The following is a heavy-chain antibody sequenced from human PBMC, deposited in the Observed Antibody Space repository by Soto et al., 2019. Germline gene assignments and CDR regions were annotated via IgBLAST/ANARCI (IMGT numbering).Heavy chain of an antibody. CDR2: IIPIFGTA. CDR3: AAGIVVVPAAIEGAGYYYYYGMDV. J-gene: IGHJ6*02. Sequence: VKVSCKASGGTFSSYAISWVRQAPGQGLEWMGGIIPIFGTANYAQKFQGRVTITADKSTSTAYMELSSLRSEDTAVYYCAAGIVVVPAAIEGAGYYYYYGMDVWGQGTTVTVSS. V-gene: IGHV1-69*06. D-gene: IGHD2-2*02. CDR1: GGTFSSYA.